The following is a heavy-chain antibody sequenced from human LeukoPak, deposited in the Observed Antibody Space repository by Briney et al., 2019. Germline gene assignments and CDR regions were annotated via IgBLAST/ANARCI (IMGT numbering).Heavy chain of an antibody. CDR2: LTPDGIHK. V-gene: IGHV3-7*01. CDR3: ARDAYTSASDS. Sequence: PGGSLRLSCAASGFSFSGYWMTWVRQAPGEGLEWVANLTPDGIHKYYVDSVKGRFTISRDNAGNSLYLQMSSLRAEDTAVYYCARDAYTSASDSWGQGTLVSVSS. CDR1: GFSFSGYW. J-gene: IGHJ5*01. D-gene: IGHD3-16*01.